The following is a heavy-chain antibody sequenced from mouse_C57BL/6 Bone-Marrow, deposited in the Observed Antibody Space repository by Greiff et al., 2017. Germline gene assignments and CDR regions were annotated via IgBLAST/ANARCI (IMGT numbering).Heavy chain of an antibody. V-gene: IGHV1-81*01. Sequence: QVQLQQSGAELARPGASVKLSCKASGYTFTSYGISWVKQRTGQGLEWIGEIYPRSGNTYYNEKFKGKATLTADKSSSTAYLELRSLTSEDSAVYFCARWGGDAWFAYWGQGTLVTVSA. CDR1: GYTFTSYG. CDR2: IYPRSGNT. D-gene: IGHD3-3*01. CDR3: ARWGGDAWFAY. J-gene: IGHJ3*01.